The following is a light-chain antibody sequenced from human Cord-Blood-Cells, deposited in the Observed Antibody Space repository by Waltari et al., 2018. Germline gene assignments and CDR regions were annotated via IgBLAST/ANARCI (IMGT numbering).Light chain of an antibody. V-gene: IGKV1-5*01. CDR3: QQYNSYSQT. CDR1: QSISSW. Sequence: DIQMTQSPSTLSASVGDRVPITCRASQSISSWLAWYQQKPGKAPKLLIYDASSLESGVPSRFSGSGSGTEFTLTISSLQPDDFATYDCQQYNSYSQTSGQGTKVEIK. CDR2: DAS. J-gene: IGKJ1*01.